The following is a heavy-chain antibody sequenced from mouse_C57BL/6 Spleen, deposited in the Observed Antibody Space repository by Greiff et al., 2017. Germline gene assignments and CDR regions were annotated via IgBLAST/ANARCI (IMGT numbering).Heavy chain of an antibody. Sequence: QVQLQQSGAELVKPGASVKISCKASGYAFSSYWMNWVKQRPGKGLEWIGQIYPGDGDTNYNGKFKGKATLTADKSSSTAYMQPSSLTSEDSAVYFCARAPYYYGSSYDYFDVWGTGTTVTVSS. CDR3: ARAPYYYGSSYDYFDV. D-gene: IGHD1-1*01. CDR1: GYAFSSYW. V-gene: IGHV1-80*01. CDR2: IYPGDGDT. J-gene: IGHJ1*03.